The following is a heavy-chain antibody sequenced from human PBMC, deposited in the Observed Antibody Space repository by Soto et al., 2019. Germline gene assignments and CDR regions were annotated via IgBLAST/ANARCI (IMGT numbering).Heavy chain of an antibody. D-gene: IGHD1-1*01. CDR2: IYATGTT. J-gene: IGHJ5*02. Sequence: SDTLSHTSPVSGASLRGLYWSWIRQCSGKGLEWIGRIYATGTTDYNPSLKSRVMMSVDTSKKQFSLKLRSVTAADTAVYYCVRDGTKTLRDWFDPWGQGIAVTGSA. CDR1: GASLRGLY. V-gene: IGHV4-4*07. CDR3: VRDGTKTLRDWFDP.